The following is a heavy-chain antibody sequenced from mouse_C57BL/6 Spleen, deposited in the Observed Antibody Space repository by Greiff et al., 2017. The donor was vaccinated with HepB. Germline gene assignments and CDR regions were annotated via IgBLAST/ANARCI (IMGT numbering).Heavy chain of an antibody. J-gene: IGHJ3*01. Sequence: EVQLQQSGPELVKPGASVKISCKASGYTFTDYYMNWVKQSHGKSLEWIGDINPNNGGTSYNQKFKGKATLTVDKSSSTAYMELRSLTSEDSAVYYCARSRGNYLAWFAYWGQGTLVTVSA. CDR1: GYTFTDYY. CDR3: ARSRGNYLAWFAY. D-gene: IGHD2-1*01. CDR2: INPNNGGT. V-gene: IGHV1-26*01.